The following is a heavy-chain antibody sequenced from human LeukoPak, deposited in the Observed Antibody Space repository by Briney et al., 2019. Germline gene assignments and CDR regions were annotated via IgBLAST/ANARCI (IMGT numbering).Heavy chain of an antibody. V-gene: IGHV1-2*02. J-gene: IGHJ4*02. CDR3: ARGLLGITGTLDY. CDR1: GYTFTVYF. Sequence: GTSVKVSCKASGYTFTVYFMHWVRQAPGQGLEWMGWINPNSGGTNYAQKFQGRVTMTRDTSISTAYMELSRLRSDDTAVYYCARGLLGITGTLDYWGQGTLVTVSS. D-gene: IGHD1-20*01. CDR2: INPNSGGT.